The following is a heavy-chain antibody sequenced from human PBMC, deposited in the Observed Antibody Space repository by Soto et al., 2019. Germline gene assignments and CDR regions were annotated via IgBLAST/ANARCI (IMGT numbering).Heavy chain of an antibody. CDR2: IHHSGST. CDR3: ARYFGNPRYFDY. V-gene: IGHV4-61*08. D-gene: IGHD3-10*01. Sequence: SETLSLTCTVSGGSVSSGDYYWSWIRQPSEKGLEWIGYIHHSGSTNYNPPLKSRVTISVDTSKNQFSLKLNSVTAADTAVYYCARYFGNPRYFDYWGQGTLVTVSS. CDR1: GGSVSSGDYY. J-gene: IGHJ4*02.